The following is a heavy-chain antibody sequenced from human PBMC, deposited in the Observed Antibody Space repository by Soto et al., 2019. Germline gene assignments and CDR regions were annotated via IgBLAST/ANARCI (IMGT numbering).Heavy chain of an antibody. CDR3: GRDPYYDSSGYLASNGMDV. CDR2: IYSDGST. CDR1: GFTVSSNY. D-gene: IGHD3-22*01. V-gene: IGHV3-53*04. Sequence: EVQLVESGGGLVQPGGSLRLSCAASGFTVSSNYMSWVRQAPGKGLEWVSVIYSDGSTYYADSVKGRFTISRHNSKNTLYLQMNSLRAEDTAVYYWGRDPYYDSSGYLASNGMDVWGQGTTVTVSS. J-gene: IGHJ6*02.